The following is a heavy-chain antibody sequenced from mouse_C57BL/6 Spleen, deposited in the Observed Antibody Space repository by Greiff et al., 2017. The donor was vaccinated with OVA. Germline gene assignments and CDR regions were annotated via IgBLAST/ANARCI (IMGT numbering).Heavy chain of an antibody. V-gene: IGHV1-20*01. CDR1: GYSFTGYF. CDR3: ARWTFDY. J-gene: IGHJ2*01. CDR2: INPYNGDT. Sequence: EVKLLESGPELVKPGDSVKISCKASGYSFTGYFMNWVMQSHGKSLEWIGRINPYNGDTFYNQKFKGKATLTVDKSSSTAHMELRSLTSEDSAVYYCARWTFDYWGQGTTLTVSS.